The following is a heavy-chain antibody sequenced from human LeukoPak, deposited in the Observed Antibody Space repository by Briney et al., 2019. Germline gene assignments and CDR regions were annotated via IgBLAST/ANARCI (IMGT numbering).Heavy chain of an antibody. CDR2: IYYSGST. J-gene: IGHJ6*02. V-gene: IGHV4-31*03. CDR1: GGSISSGGYY. Sequence: RTSQTLSLTCTVSGGSISSGGYYWSWIRQHPGKGLEWIGYIYYSGSTYYNPSLKSRVTISVDTSKNQFSLKLSSVTAADTAVYYCARDIVGSYGMDVWGQGTTVTVSS. D-gene: IGHD3-16*02. CDR3: ARDIVGSYGMDV.